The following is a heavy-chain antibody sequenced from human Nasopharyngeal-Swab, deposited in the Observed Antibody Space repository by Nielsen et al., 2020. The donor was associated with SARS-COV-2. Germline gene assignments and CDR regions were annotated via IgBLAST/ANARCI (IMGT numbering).Heavy chain of an antibody. J-gene: IGHJ4*02. CDR2: ISYDGGDK. D-gene: IGHD3-10*01. Sequence: GESLKISCVGSGFSFSNYGMHWVGQAPGKGLEWVAIISYDGGDKHYADSVKGRFTISKDNSKNTLFLEMSSLRAEDTAVYYCAKERFYSGSGRYPRDFDYWGQGTLVTVSS. CDR1: GFSFSNYG. CDR3: AKERFYSGSGRYPRDFDY. V-gene: IGHV3-30*18.